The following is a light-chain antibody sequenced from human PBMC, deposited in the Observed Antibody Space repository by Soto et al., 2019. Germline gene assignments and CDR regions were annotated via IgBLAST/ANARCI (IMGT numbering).Light chain of an antibody. CDR3: SSWATNNSLI. V-gene: IGLV2-8*01. CDR2: DVS. J-gene: IGLJ2*01. Sequence: SVRTQAPSARGSPEQAVTISCTGTSSDVGGGYNYVSWYQHHPSKVPKLMIYDVSKRPSAFPNPFYGSKSGNTASPTLFGLKAKDKAVYSSSSWATNNSLIFGGG. CDR1: SSDVGGGYNY.